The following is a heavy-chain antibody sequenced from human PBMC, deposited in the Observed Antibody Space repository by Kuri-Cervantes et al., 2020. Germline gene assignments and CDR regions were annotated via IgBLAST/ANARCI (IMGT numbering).Heavy chain of an antibody. CDR2: IYPGYSDT. D-gene: IGHD3-22*01. CDR1: GSSFTTYW. J-gene: IGHJ4*02. Sequence: GESLKIPCWVSGSSFTTYWIGRVRQMPGKGLEWMSIIYPGYSDTKYSPSFQGQVTISADKSLSTAYLQWSSLKSSDTAMYYCARRIRDSCGYLMVDYWGQGTLVTVSS. V-gene: IGHV5-51*01. CDR3: ARRIRDSCGYLMVDY.